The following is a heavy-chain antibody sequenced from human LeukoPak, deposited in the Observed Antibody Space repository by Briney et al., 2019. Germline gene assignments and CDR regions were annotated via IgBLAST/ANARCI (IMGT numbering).Heavy chain of an antibody. CDR2: INPNSGGT. CDR1: GYTFTGYY. J-gene: IGHJ4*02. Sequence: GASVKVSCKASGYTFTGYYMHWVRQAPVQGLEWMGWINPNSGGTNYAQKFQGRVTMTRDTSISTAYMELSRLRSDDTAVYYCARALVGYYDSSGYTTLDYWGQGTLVTVSS. CDR3: ARALVGYYDSSGYTTLDY. D-gene: IGHD3-22*01. V-gene: IGHV1-2*02.